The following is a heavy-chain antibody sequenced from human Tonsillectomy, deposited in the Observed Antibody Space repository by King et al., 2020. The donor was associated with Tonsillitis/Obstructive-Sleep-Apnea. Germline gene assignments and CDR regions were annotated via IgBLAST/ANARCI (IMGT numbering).Heavy chain of an antibody. D-gene: IGHD2-15*01. Sequence: VQLVESGGGLVQPGVSLRLSCAASGFTFSSYWMHLVLQAPGKVLVWVSLINRDGSTTSYADSVKGRLTSSRDNAGNTLYLQMNSLRAEDTAVYYCARGRCSGGSCYGYYYYYMDVWGKGTTVTVSS. CDR3: ARGRCSGGSCYGYYYYYMDV. CDR2: INRDGSTT. CDR1: GFTFSSYW. V-gene: IGHV3-74*01. J-gene: IGHJ6*03.